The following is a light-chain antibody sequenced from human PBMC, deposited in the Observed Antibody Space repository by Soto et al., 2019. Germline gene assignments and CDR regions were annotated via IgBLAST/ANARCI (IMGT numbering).Light chain of an antibody. Sequence: EIVLTQSPATLSLSPGERATLSCRASQSVSSYLAWYQQKPGQAPRLLTYDASNRATGIPARLSGRGSGTDFTRTISSLERQDFAVYCCQQPRNWLRTFGGGTKVQIK. CDR1: QSVSSY. CDR3: QQPRNWLRT. V-gene: IGKV3-11*01. CDR2: DAS. J-gene: IGKJ4*01.